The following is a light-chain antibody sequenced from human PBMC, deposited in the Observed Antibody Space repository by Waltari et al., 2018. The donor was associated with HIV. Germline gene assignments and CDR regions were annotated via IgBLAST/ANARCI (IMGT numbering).Light chain of an antibody. J-gene: IGLJ2*01. CDR1: SGHINYV. Sequence: QVVLTQPPSASASLGASVTLTCTLSSGHINYVIACHQQQPKKGPRFLMKLNSDGRHSKGDGIPDRFSGSSSWAERYLTISSLQSEDEGDYFCQTWGTGIQVFGGGTRRTVL. CDR2: LNSDGRH. CDR3: QTWGTGIQV. V-gene: IGLV4-69*01.